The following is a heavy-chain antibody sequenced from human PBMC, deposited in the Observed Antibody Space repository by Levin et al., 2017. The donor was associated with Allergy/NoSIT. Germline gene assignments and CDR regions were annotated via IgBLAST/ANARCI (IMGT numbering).Heavy chain of an antibody. CDR3: TTYSSSWYYFDY. V-gene: IGHV3-15*01. CDR2: IKSKADGGTT. Sequence: GGSLRLSCAASGITFSNAWMSWARQAPGKGLEWVGRIKSKADGGTTEYAAPVKGRFTISRDDSKNTLYLQMNSLKTEDTAVYFCTTYSSSWYYFDYWGPGTLVTVSS. J-gene: IGHJ4*02. D-gene: IGHD6-13*01. CDR1: GITFSNAW.